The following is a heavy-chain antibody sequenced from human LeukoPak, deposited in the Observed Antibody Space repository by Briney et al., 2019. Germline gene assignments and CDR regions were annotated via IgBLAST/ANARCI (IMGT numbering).Heavy chain of an antibody. D-gene: IGHD3-22*01. CDR1: GFTFSRHS. Sequence: PGGSLRLSCSASGFTFSRHSMNWVRQAPRKGLEYVSAISGNGESTYYADSVKDRFSISRDNSKNTLYLQMRSLRDEDTAVYYCVRNYYATSADYDYWGQGTLVTVSS. CDR2: ISGNGEST. CDR3: VRNYYATSADYDY. J-gene: IGHJ4*02. V-gene: IGHV3-64D*06.